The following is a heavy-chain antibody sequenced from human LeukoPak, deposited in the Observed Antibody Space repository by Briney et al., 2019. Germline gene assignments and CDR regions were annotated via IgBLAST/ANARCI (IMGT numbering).Heavy chain of an antibody. D-gene: IGHD2-2*01. CDR3: VRRYCTDTSCHHFDQ. CDR1: GFNFDDYA. Sequence: AGGSLRLSCAASGFNFDDYAMHRVRQAPGKGLEWVSGLSRDSDTEVYADSVRGRFTISRDNAKNSLYLQMDSLRAEDTALYYCVRRYCTDTSCHHFDQWGQGTLVTVSS. V-gene: IGHV3-9*01. CDR2: LSRDSDTE. J-gene: IGHJ4*02.